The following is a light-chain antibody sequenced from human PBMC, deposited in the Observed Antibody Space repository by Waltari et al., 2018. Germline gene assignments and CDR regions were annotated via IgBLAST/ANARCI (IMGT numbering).Light chain of an antibody. V-gene: IGLV1-36*01. CDR1: SSNIGNNA. Sequence: QSVLTQPPSVSEAPRQRVTISCSGSSSNIGNNAVNWYQQLPGKAPKLLIYYDDLLPSGVSDRFSGSKSGTSASLAISGLQSEDEADYYCGAWDDSLSGPVFGGGTKLTVL. CDR3: GAWDDSLSGPV. CDR2: YDD. J-gene: IGLJ3*02.